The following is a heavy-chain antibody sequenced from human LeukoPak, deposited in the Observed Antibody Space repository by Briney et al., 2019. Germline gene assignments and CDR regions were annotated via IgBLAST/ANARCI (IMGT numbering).Heavy chain of an antibody. D-gene: IGHD3-22*01. Sequence: GGSLRLSCAASGFTFSSYSMNWVRQAPGKGLEWASSISSSSSYIYYADSVKGRFTISRDNAKNSLYLQMNSLRAEDTAVYYCARDTDQYYYDSSGYPWGQGTLVTVSS. CDR1: GFTFSSYS. V-gene: IGHV3-21*01. CDR2: ISSSSSYI. J-gene: IGHJ4*02. CDR3: ARDTDQYYYDSSGYP.